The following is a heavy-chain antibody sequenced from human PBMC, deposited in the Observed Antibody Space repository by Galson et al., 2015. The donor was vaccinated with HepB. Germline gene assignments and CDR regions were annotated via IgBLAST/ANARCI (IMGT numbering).Heavy chain of an antibody. V-gene: IGHV3-7*03. CDR2: IKFDGSVK. D-gene: IGHD6-19*01. J-gene: IGHJ4*02. CDR3: ARVRGWYDYFEN. Sequence: SLRLSCAASGVIFSDYWMSWVRQAPGKGLEWVANIKFDGSVKYYVDSVWGRFTISRDNAKNSLYLQMNSLRVEDTAVYYCARVRGWYDYFENWGQGTLVTVSS. CDR1: GVIFSDYW.